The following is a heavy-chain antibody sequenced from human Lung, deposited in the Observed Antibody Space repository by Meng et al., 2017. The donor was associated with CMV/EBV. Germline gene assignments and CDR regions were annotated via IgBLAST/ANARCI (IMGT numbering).Heavy chain of an antibody. J-gene: IGHJ6*02. CDR1: GFTFSSYW. CDR2: IKQDGSEK. Sequence: ESLKISCAASGFTFSSYWMSWVRQAPGKGLEWVANIKQDGSEKYYVDSVKGRFTISRDNAKNSLYLQMNSLRAEDTAVYYCARDRTGYSSGWYGYYGMDFWGQGTXVTGSS. D-gene: IGHD6-19*01. CDR3: ARDRTGYSSGWYGYYGMDF. V-gene: IGHV3-7*01.